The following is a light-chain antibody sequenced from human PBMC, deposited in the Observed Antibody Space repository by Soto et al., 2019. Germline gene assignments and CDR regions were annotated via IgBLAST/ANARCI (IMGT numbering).Light chain of an antibody. Sequence: DIPMTQYPSSLSASVGDRVTITCRASQGISTYLAWYQQKPGKVPKLLIYAASTLQSGVPSRFSGSGSGTDFTLTISSLQPEDVAPYYCQKYNSAPHTFGQGTKLEIK. J-gene: IGKJ2*01. CDR1: QGISTY. CDR2: AAS. V-gene: IGKV1-27*01. CDR3: QKYNSAPHT.